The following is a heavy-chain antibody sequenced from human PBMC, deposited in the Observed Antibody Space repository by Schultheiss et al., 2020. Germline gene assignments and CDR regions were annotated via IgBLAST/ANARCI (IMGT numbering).Heavy chain of an antibody. Sequence: GGSLRLSFAASGFTVSSNYMSWVRQAPGKGLEWVSVIYSGGSTYYADSVKGRFTISRDNSKNTLYLQMNSLRAEDTAVYYCARDSRDGYNYWDYWGQGTLVTVSS. CDR2: IYSGGST. CDR1: GFTVSSNY. J-gene: IGHJ4*02. CDR3: ARDSRDGYNYWDY. V-gene: IGHV3-53*01. D-gene: IGHD5-24*01.